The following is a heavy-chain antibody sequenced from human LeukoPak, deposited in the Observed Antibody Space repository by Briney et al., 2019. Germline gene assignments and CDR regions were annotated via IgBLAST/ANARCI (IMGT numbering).Heavy chain of an antibody. Sequence: GGSLRLSCAASGFIVSSNYMSWVRQAPGKGLEWVSVIYSGGSTYYADSVKGRFTISRDNSKNTLYLQMNSLRAEDTAVYYCARGKDSSSWYRGWGYYYYGMDVWGKGTTVTVSS. CDR1: GFIVSSNY. D-gene: IGHD6-13*01. J-gene: IGHJ6*04. CDR3: ARGKDSSSWYRGWGYYYYGMDV. CDR2: IYSGGST. V-gene: IGHV3-53*01.